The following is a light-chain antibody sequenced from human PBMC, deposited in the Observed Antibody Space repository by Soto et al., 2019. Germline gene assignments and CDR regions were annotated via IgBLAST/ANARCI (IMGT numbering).Light chain of an antibody. CDR1: QSISSW. CDR3: QQYNSYWT. CDR2: DAS. V-gene: IGKV1-5*01. J-gene: IGKJ1*01. Sequence: QMTQSPSTLSASVGDRVTITCRASQSISSWLAWYQQKPGKAPKLLIYDASSLESGVPSRFSGSGSGTEFTLTISSLQPDDFATYYCQQYNSYWTFGQGTKVDI.